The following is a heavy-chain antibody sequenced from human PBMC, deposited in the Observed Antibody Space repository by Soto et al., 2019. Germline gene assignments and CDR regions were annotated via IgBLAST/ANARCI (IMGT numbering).Heavy chain of an antibody. D-gene: IGHD3-10*01. CDR3: ARDVYGSGSYYNGIRYYYGMDV. CDR2: IISSGSSI. CDR1: RFTFSSYD. J-gene: IGHJ6*02. V-gene: IGHV3-48*03. Sequence: PGGSLRLSCAASRFTFSSYDMNWVRQAPGKGLEWVSYIISSGSSIFYGDSVKGRFTISRDNAKNSLYLQMNSLRAEDTAVYYCARDVYGSGSYYNGIRYYYGMDVWGQGTTVTVSS.